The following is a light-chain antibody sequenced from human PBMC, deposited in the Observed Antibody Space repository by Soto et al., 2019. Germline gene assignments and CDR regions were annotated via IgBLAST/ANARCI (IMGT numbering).Light chain of an antibody. CDR3: QQSYSTSIT. Sequence: DIQMTQSPFSLSASVGDRVTITCRASQSISSYLNWYQQKPGKAPKLLIYAASSLQSGVPSRFSGSGSGTDFTLTISSLQPEDFATYYCQQSYSTSITFGQGTRLEI. CDR2: AAS. CDR1: QSISSY. J-gene: IGKJ5*01. V-gene: IGKV1-39*01.